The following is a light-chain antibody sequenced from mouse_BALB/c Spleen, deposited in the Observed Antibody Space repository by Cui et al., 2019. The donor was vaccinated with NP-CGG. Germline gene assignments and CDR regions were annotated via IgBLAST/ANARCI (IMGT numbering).Light chain of an antibody. CDR1: TGAVTTSNY. J-gene: IGLJ1*01. Sequence: QAVLTKESPHTTSPGETVTLTCRSSTGAVTTSNYANWVQEKPDHLFTGLIGGTNNRTPGVPARFSGSLIGDKAALTITGAQTEDEAIYFCALWYSNHWVFGGGTKLTVL. CDR3: ALWYSNHWV. V-gene: IGLV1*01. CDR2: GTN.